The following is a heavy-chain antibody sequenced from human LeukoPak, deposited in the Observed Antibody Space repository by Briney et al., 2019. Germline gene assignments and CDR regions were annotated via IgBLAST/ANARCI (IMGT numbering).Heavy chain of an antibody. J-gene: IGHJ6*02. CDR2: ISGSGGST. CDR3: AKDPSDYDFWSVIYGMDV. D-gene: IGHD3-3*01. Sequence: GGSLRLSCAASGFTFSSYAMSWVRQAPGKGLEWVSAISGSGGSTYYADSVKGRFTISRDNSKNTLYLQMNSLRAEDTAVYYCAKDPSDYDFWSVIYGMDVWGQGATVTVSS. CDR1: GFTFSSYA. V-gene: IGHV3-23*01.